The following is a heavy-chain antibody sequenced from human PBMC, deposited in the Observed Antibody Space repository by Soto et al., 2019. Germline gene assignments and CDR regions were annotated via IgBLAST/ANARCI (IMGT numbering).Heavy chain of an antibody. CDR3: ARGNENWFDP. CDR2: IYYSGSP. J-gene: IGHJ5*02. Sequence: SETLPLTCTVSGGSISSGDYYWSWIRQPPGKGLEWIGSIYYSGSPYYNPSLKSRVTISVDTSKNQFSLKLSSVTAADTAVYYCARGNENWFDPWGQGTLVTVSS. V-gene: IGHV4-30-4*01. CDR1: GGSISSGDYY. D-gene: IGHD1-1*01.